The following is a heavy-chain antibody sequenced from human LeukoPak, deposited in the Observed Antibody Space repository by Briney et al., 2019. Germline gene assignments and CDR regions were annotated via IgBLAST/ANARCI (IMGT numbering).Heavy chain of an antibody. D-gene: IGHD4-17*01. Sequence: ASVKVSCKASGYTFTSYGISWVRQAPGQGLEWMGWISAYNGNTNYAQTLQSRVTMTTDTSTSTAYMELRSVKSDETAVYYCAREYDYGDDKNFELWGRGTLVTSSS. J-gene: IGHJ2*01. V-gene: IGHV1-18*01. CDR3: AREYDYGDDKNFEL. CDR2: ISAYNGNT. CDR1: GYTFTSYG.